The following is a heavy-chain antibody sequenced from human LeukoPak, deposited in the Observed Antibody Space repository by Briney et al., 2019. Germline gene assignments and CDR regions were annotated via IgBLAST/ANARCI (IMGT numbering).Heavy chain of an antibody. D-gene: IGHD3-22*01. CDR2: ISSSSSYI. CDR1: GFTFSSYS. Sequence: PGGSLRLSCAASGFTFSSYSMNWVRQAPGKGLEWVSSISSSSSYIYYADSVKGRFTISRDNAKNSLYLQMNSLRAEDTAVYYCARNYYDNSGYYSPFDYWGQGTLVTVSS. CDR3: ARNYYDNSGYYSPFDY. V-gene: IGHV3-21*01. J-gene: IGHJ4*02.